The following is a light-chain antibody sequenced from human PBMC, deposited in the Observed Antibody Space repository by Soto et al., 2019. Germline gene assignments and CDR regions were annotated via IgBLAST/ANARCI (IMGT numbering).Light chain of an antibody. J-gene: IGKJ5*01. CDR1: QDITSW. CDR3: QQANSFPFT. Sequence: DIPMTQSPSSVSASVGDRVTITCRASQDITSWLAWYQQKPGKAPKLLIYAASSLQSGVPSRFSGSGSGTDFTLTISSLQPEDFATYYCQQANSFPFTFGQGTRLEIK. CDR2: AAS. V-gene: IGKV1-12*02.